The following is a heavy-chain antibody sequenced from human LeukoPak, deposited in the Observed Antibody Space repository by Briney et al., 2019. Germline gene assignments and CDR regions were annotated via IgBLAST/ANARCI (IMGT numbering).Heavy chain of an antibody. D-gene: IGHD1-26*01. Sequence: GGSLRLSCAASGIAFSTYWMHWVRQAPGKGLVWISRISTDGSNTFYADSVKGRFIVSRDNAENTLYLQMDNLRAKDTAMYYCATGRGTPLGFWGQGALVTVSS. CDR2: ISTDGSNT. V-gene: IGHV3-74*01. CDR3: ATGRGTPLGF. J-gene: IGHJ4*02. CDR1: GIAFSTYW.